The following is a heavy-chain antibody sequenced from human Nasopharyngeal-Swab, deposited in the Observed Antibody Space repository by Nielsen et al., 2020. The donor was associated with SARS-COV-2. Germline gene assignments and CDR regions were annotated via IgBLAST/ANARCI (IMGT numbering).Heavy chain of an antibody. CDR3: AREKVLFVWSSSSGDPFDI. Sequence: SETLSLTCTVSGDSISRYYWTWIRQPPGKGLEWIGYIYYTGSTNYNPSLKSRVTILLDTPKNQFSLKLTSVTAADTAVYYFAREKVLFVWSSSSGDPFDIWGQGTMVTVSS. CDR2: IYYTGST. J-gene: IGHJ3*02. CDR1: GDSISRYY. D-gene: IGHD6-6*01. V-gene: IGHV4-59*01.